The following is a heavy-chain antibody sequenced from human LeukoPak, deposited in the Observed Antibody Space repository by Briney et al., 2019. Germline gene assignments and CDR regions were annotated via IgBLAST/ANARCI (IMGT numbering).Heavy chain of an antibody. CDR2: ISSSGSTI. J-gene: IGHJ4*02. CDR3: ASRCSGGSCYFGDY. CDR1: GFTFSDYY. V-gene: IGHV3-11*01. D-gene: IGHD2-15*01. Sequence: GGSLRLSCAASGFTFSDYYMSWIRQAPGKGLEWVSYISSSGSTIYYADSVKGRFTISRDNAKNSLYLQMNGLRAEDTAVYYCASRCSGGSCYFGDYWGQGTLVTVSS.